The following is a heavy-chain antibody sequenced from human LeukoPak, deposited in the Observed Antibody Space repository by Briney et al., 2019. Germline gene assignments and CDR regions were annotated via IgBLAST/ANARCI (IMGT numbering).Heavy chain of an antibody. Sequence: ASVKVSCKASGYTFTSYGISWVRQALGQGLEWMGWISAYNGNTNYAQKLQGRVTMTTDTSTSTAYMELRSLRSDDTAVYYCARDKGPNYDFWSGYYLDYWGQGTLVTVSS. J-gene: IGHJ4*02. V-gene: IGHV1-18*01. D-gene: IGHD3-3*01. CDR2: ISAYNGNT. CDR1: GYTFTSYG. CDR3: ARDKGPNYDFWSGYYLDY.